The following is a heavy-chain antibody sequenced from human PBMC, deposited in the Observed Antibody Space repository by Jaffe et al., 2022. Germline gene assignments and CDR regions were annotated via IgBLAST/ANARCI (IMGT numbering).Heavy chain of an antibody. V-gene: IGHV4-59*01. CDR3: ARELYSSSSFYMDV. D-gene: IGHD6-6*01. J-gene: IGHJ6*03. CDR1: GGSISSYY. CDR2: ISYSGST. Sequence: QVQLQQSGPGLVKPSETLSLTCTVSGGSISSYYWSWIRQPPGKGLEWIGYISYSGSTNYNPSLKSRVTISLDTSKNHFSLNLSSVTAADTAVYYCARELYSSSSFYMDVWGRGTTVTVSS.